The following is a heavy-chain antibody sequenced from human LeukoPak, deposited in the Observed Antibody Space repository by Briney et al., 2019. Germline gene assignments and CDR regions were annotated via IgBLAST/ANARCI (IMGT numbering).Heavy chain of an antibody. CDR3: AREISGYSSSWYGDDAFDI. D-gene: IGHD6-13*01. V-gene: IGHV3-74*01. J-gene: IGHJ3*02. Sequence: GGSLRLSCAASGFTFSSFWMHWVRQAPGKGLVWVSRINTDGSSTNYADSVKGRFTISRDNAKNTLFLQMNSLRADDTAVYYCAREISGYSSSWYGDDAFDIWGQGTMVTVSS. CDR1: GFTFSSFW. CDR2: INTDGSST.